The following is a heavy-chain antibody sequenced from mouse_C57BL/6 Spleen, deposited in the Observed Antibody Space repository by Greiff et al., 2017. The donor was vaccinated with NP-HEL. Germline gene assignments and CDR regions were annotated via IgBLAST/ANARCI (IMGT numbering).Heavy chain of an antibody. J-gene: IGHJ1*03. V-gene: IGHV1-53*01. CDR1: GYTFTSYW. CDR2: INPSNGGT. D-gene: IGHD1-1*01. CDR3: ARSRDYYGSSYWYFDV. Sequence: QVQLQQPGIELVKPGASVKLSCKASGYTFTSYWMHWVKQRPGQGLEWIGNINPSNGGTNYNEKFKSKATLTVDKSSSTAYMQLSSLTSEDSAVYYCARSRDYYGSSYWYFDVWGTGTTVTVSS.